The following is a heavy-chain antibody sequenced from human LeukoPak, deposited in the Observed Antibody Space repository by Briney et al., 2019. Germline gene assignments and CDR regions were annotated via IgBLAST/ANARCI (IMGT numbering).Heavy chain of an antibody. CDR1: GGSLSSGSYY. CDR3: ASVGASSSGYPRDY. CDR2: IYTSGST. J-gene: IGHJ4*02. Sequence: SETLSLTCTVSGGSLSSGSYYWSWIRQPAGKGLEWIGRIYTSGSTNYNPSLKSRVTISVDTSKNQFSLKLSSVTAADTDVYNCASVGASSSGYPRDYGGQGTLVTVSA. V-gene: IGHV4-61*02. D-gene: IGHD3-22*01.